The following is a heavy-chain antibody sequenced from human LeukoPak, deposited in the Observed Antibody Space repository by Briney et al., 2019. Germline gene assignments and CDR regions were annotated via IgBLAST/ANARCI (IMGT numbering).Heavy chain of an antibody. V-gene: IGHV1-69*05. J-gene: IGHJ4*02. CDR3: ARWGDYYYDSSGYSG. Sequence: SVKVSCKASGGTFSSYAISWVRQAPGQGLEWMGGIIPIFGTANYAQKFQGRVTITTDESTSTAYVELSSLRSEDTAVYYCARWGDYYYDSSGYSGWGQGTLVTVSS. CDR2: IIPIFGTA. D-gene: IGHD3-22*01. CDR1: GGTFSSYA.